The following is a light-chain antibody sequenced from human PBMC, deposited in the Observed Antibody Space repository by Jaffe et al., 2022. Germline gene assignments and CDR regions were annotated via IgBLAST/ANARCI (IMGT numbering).Light chain of an antibody. CDR2: RDN. J-gene: IGLJ2*01. V-gene: IGLV3-9*01. CDR3: QVWDNSIAF. CDR1: NIGNKN. Sequence: SYELTQPLSVSVALGQTATITCGGHNIGNKNVQWYQQKPGQAPVLVIYRDNNRPSGIPDQFSGSNSGKTATLNISRVQVGDEADYYCQVWDNSIAFFGGGTKLTVL.